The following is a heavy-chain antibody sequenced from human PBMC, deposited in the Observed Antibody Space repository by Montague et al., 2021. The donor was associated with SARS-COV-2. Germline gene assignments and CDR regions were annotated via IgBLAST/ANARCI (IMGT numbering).Heavy chain of an antibody. CDR1: VAWNSGAD. Sequence: SETLSLTCSRLVAWNSGADRRSTRQNPRHTRKSYADFCLKKNTKYNPSLKSRATISVDTSKNQFALRLHSVSAADTAVYYCAREFRIELWRTNWYVGLWGRGTLGTVSS. CDR2: FCLKKNT. CDR3: AREFRIELWRTNWYVGL. V-gene: IGHV4-59*01. J-gene: IGHJ2*01. D-gene: IGHD3-16*01.